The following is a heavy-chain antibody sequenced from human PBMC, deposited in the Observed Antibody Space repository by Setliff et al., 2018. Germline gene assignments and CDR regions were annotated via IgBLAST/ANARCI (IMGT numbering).Heavy chain of an antibody. V-gene: IGHV4-61*09. CDR1: GGSISEPNYY. CDR3: ARESRFGYSGYDCAFDY. Sequence: SETLSLTCTVSGGSISEPNYYWSWIRQPVGKGLEWIGHIYTRGSTNYSPSLKSRVTISRDTYENQLSLELTSVTAADTALYYCARESRFGYSGYDCAFDYWGQGMLVTVSS. CDR2: IYTRGST. J-gene: IGHJ4*02. D-gene: IGHD5-12*01.